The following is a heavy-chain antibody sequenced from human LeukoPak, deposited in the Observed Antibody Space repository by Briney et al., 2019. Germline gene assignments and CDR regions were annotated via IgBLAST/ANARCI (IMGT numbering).Heavy chain of an antibody. Sequence: SETLSLTCAVYGGSFSGYYWSWIRQPPGKGLEWIGEINHSGSTNYNPSLKSRVTISVDTSKNQFSLKLSSVTAADTAVYYCARVGDYVGYWGQGTLVTVSS. CDR3: ARVGDYVGY. CDR2: INHSGST. J-gene: IGHJ4*02. CDR1: GGSFSGYY. V-gene: IGHV4-34*01.